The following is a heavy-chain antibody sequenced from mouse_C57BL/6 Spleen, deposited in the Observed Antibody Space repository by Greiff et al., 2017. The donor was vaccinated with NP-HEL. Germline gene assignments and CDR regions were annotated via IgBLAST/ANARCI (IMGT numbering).Heavy chain of an antibody. CDR1: GYTFTSYW. CDR2: IDPSDSYT. V-gene: IGHV1-69*01. CDR3: ARKEGYGYDGWYFDV. Sequence: QVQLQQPGAELVMPGASVKLSCKASGYTFTSYWMHWVKQRPGQGLEWIGEIDPSDSYTNYNQKFKGKATLTVDKSSSTAYMQLSSLTSEDSAVYYCARKEGYGYDGWYFDVWGTGTTVTVSS. D-gene: IGHD2-2*01. J-gene: IGHJ1*03.